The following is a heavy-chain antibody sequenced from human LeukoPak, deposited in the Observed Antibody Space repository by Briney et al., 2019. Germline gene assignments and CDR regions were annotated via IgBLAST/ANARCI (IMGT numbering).Heavy chain of an antibody. D-gene: IGHD3-3*01. CDR2: IDYSGTT. CDR1: GGSISGSSYS. V-gene: IGHV4-39*07. CDR3: ARDRVFEGAIGDY. Sequence: PSETLSLTCSVSGGSISGSSYSWGWIRQPPRKGLEWIGNIDYSGTTHYNPSLKSRVTISIDTSKKQVSLKLSSVTAADTAVYYCARDRVFEGAIGDYWGQGTLVTVSS. J-gene: IGHJ4*02.